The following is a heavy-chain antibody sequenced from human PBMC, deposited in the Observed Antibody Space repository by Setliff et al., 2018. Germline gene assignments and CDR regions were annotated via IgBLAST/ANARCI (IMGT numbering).Heavy chain of an antibody. V-gene: IGHV4-39*07. CDR1: GGSISSSSYY. D-gene: IGHD3-3*01. CDR3: ARAGPYYDFWSGYYRTMDV. J-gene: IGHJ6*03. CDR2: IHHRGST. Sequence: SETLSLTCTVSGGSISSSSYYWGWIRQPPGKGLEWIGSIHHRGSTYYNPSLKSRVTISVDTSKNQFSLKLTSVTAADTAVYYCARAGPYYDFWSGYYRTMDVWGKGTTVTVSS.